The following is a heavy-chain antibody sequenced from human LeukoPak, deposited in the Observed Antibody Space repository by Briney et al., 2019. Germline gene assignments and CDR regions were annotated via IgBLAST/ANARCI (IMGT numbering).Heavy chain of an antibody. CDR2: THYSGST. D-gene: IGHD3-10*01. J-gene: IGHJ4*02. CDR3: ARVTSGLDY. Sequence: SETLSLTCTVSGDSVNSGAYYWSWIRQPPGKGLEWIGYTHYSGSTDYNPSLKSRVTISVDTSKNQFSLKLSSVTAADTAVYYCARVTSGLDYWGQGTLVTVSS. V-gene: IGHV4-61*08. CDR1: GDSVNSGAYY.